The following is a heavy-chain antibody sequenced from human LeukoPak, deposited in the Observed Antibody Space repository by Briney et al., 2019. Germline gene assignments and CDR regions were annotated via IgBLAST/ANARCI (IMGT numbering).Heavy chain of an antibody. J-gene: IGHJ6*02. CDR3: ARVRGIPVGATGVYYYYGMDV. Sequence: PSETLSLTCTVSGGSISSYYWSWIRQPAGKGLEWIGRIYTSGSTNYNPSLKSRVTMSVDTSKNQFSLKLSSVTAADTAVYYCARVRGIPVGATGVYYYYGMDVWGQGTTVTVS. CDR2: IYTSGST. V-gene: IGHV4-4*07. CDR1: GGSISSYY. D-gene: IGHD1-26*01.